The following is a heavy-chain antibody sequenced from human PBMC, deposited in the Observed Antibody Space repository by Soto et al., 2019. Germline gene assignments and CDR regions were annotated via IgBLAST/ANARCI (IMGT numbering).Heavy chain of an antibody. CDR3: ARPADSSGYYSDY. D-gene: IGHD3-22*01. V-gene: IGHV5-51*01. J-gene: IGHJ4*02. CDR1: GYSFTSYW. Sequence: ESLKISCKGSGYSFTSYWIGWVRQMPGKGLEWMGIIYPGDSDTRYSPSFQGQVTISADKSIGTAYLQWSSLKASDTAMYYCARPADSSGYYSDYWGQGTLVTVSS. CDR2: IYPGDSDT.